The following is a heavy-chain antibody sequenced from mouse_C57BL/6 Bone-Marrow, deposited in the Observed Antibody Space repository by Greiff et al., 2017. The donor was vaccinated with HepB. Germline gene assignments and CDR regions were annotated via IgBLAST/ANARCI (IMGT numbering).Heavy chain of an antibody. CDR3: TRSVYVIGYGFAY. CDR1: GYTFTSYW. Sequence: VQLQQSGTVLARPGASVKMSCKTSGYTFTSYWMHWVKQRPGQGLEWIGAIYPGNSDTSYNQKFKGNAKLTAVTSASTAYMELSSLTNEDSAVYYCTRSVYVIGYGFAYWGQGTLVTVSA. J-gene: IGHJ3*01. V-gene: IGHV1-5*01. D-gene: IGHD1-1*01. CDR2: IYPGNSDT.